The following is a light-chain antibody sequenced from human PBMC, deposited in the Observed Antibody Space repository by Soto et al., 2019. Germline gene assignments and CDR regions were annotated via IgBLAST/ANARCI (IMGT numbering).Light chain of an antibody. J-gene: IGKJ5*01. V-gene: IGKV1-9*01. CDR3: QQLDSYPIT. Sequence: DIQLTQSPSFLSASVGDRVTITCRASQGISSYLAWYQQKPGKAPELLIYDASTLQSGVPSRFSGSRAGTECTLTISSLQPEDCATDYCQQLDSYPITFGQGTRLEIK. CDR1: QGISSY. CDR2: DAS.